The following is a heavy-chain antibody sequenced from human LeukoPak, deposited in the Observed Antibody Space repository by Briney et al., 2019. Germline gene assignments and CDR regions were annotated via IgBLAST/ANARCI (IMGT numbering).Heavy chain of an antibody. Sequence: KSSETLSLTCTVSGGSISSYYWSWIRQPPGKGLEWIGYIYYSGSTNYNPSLKSRVTISVDTSKNQFSLKLSSVTAADTAVYYCAKIYSNLPTYLNPYNDYWGQGTLVTVSS. CDR2: IYYSGST. J-gene: IGHJ4*02. V-gene: IGHV4-59*01. D-gene: IGHD4-11*01. CDR1: GGSISSYY. CDR3: AKIYSNLPTYLNPYNDY.